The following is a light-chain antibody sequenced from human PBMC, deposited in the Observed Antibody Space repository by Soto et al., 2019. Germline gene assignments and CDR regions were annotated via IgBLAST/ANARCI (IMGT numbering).Light chain of an antibody. V-gene: IGLV2-14*01. CDR2: DLN. CDR3: FSYSSSGTLDV. J-gene: IGLJ1*01. Sequence: QSALTQPASVSGSPGQSITISCTGTSSDVGGYNYVSWYQHHPGQAPKLMIYDLNNRPSGISTRFFGSKSGNTASLTISGLQTEDEADYYCFSYSSSGTLDVFGTGTKLTVL. CDR1: SSDVGGYNY.